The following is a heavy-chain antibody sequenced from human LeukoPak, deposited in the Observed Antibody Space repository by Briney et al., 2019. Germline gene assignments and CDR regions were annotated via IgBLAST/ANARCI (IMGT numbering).Heavy chain of an antibody. D-gene: IGHD5-12*01. V-gene: IGHV4-59*01. CDR3: ARVSGYDWESFYDY. Sequence: SETLSLTCTVSGGSIDSYYWSWVRQFPGKGLEWMGYTYYTGSTNYNPSLKSRVTISLDTSKKQFSLKLRSVTAADTAVYYCARVSGYDWESFYDYWGQGTLVTVSS. CDR1: GGSIDSYY. CDR2: TYYTGST. J-gene: IGHJ4*02.